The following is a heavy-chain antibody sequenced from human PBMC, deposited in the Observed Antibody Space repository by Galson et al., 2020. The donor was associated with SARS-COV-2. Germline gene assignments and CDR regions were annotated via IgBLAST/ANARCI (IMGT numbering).Heavy chain of an antibody. Sequence: LTLPRAPSKLPYSRYDIHWLRPTPSKELHYVSAISIKEGSTYYANSVKGRFTISRDNAKNTLYRQMGSLGAEDMAVFYCSRGYCDGANCEPNFDSWGQGTLVTVSS. V-gene: IGHV3-64*01. CDR2: ISIKEGST. D-gene: IGHD2-15*01. CDR1: KLPYSRYD. J-gene: IGHJ4*02. CDR3: SRGYCDGANCEPNFDS.